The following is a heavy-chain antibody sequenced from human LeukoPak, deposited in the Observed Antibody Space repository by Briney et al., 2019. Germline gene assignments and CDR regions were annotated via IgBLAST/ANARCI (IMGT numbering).Heavy chain of an antibody. CDR2: IYYSGST. D-gene: IGHD1-26*01. V-gene: IGHV4-61*05. CDR3: ARYPGGSYYGYWYFDL. Sequence: PSETLSLTCTVSGGSIGSSSHYWGWIRQPPGKGLEWIGYIYYSGSTNYNPSLKSRVTISVDTSKNQFSLKLSSVTAADTAVYYCARYPGGSYYGYWYFDLWGRGTLVTVSS. J-gene: IGHJ2*01. CDR1: GGSIGSSSHY.